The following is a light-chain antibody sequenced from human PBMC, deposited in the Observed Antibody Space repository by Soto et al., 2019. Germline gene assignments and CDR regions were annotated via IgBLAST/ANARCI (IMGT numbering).Light chain of an antibody. CDR2: DAS. J-gene: IGKJ5*01. CDR1: QNISNY. Sequence: DIQMTQSPSSLSASVGDRVTITCQARQNISNYLNWYQQKTGQAPKLLIYDASNLETGVPSRFSGSRSGTDFTFTISSLQPEDIATYYGQQYDNLPLTFGQGTRLEIK. CDR3: QQYDNLPLT. V-gene: IGKV1-33*01.